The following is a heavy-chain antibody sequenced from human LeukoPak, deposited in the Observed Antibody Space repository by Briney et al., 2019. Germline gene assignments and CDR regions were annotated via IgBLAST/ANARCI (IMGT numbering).Heavy chain of an antibody. CDR2: VYCSGST. CDR3: AKGAGGFSYYNWFDP. V-gene: IGHV4-39*07. CDR1: GGSVSSHRYY. D-gene: IGHD5-18*01. J-gene: IGHJ5*02. Sequence: SETLSLTCTVSGGSVSSHRYYWGWLRQPPGKGLEWIGSVYCSGSTYYDPSLKSRVVISVDTSKNQFSLKLTSVTAADTAIYYCAKGAGGFSYYNWFDPWGQGTLVTVSS.